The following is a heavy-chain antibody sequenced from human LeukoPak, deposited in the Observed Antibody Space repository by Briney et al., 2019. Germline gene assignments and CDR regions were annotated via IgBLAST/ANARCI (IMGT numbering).Heavy chain of an antibody. Sequence: GGSLRLSCAASGFIVSSNYMSWVRQAPGKGLEWVSTISGRGGSTYYADSVKGRFTISRDNSKNTLYLQMNSLRAEDTAVYYCAKTTVTTLSAFDYWGQGTLVTVSS. V-gene: IGHV3-23*01. CDR1: GFIVSSNY. CDR3: AKTTVTTLSAFDY. D-gene: IGHD4-17*01. CDR2: ISGRGGST. J-gene: IGHJ4*02.